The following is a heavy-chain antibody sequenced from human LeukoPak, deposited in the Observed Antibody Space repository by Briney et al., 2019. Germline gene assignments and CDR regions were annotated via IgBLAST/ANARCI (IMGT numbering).Heavy chain of an antibody. Sequence: GGSLRLSCAASGFTFSSYEMNWVRQAPGKGLEWVSYISKTGSTTYYADSVKGRFTISRDNAKNSLYLQMNSLRAEDTAVYYCARAGGSGSPYYYYYMDVWGKGTTVTISS. D-gene: IGHD3-10*01. V-gene: IGHV3-48*03. CDR2: ISKTGSTT. J-gene: IGHJ6*03. CDR1: GFTFSSYE. CDR3: ARAGGSGSPYYYYYMDV.